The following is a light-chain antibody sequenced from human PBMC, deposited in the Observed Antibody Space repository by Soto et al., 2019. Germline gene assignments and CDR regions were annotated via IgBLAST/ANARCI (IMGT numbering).Light chain of an antibody. J-gene: IGLJ1*01. CDR3: NSYTTSSTYV. Sequence: QSALTQPASVSGSPGQSITISCTGTSSDVGSYNRVSWYQQPPGTAPKLMIYEVSNRPSGVSIRFSGSKSGNTASLTISGLQAEDEADYFSNSYTTSSTYVFGTGTKVTVL. CDR1: SSDVGSYNR. CDR2: EVS. V-gene: IGLV2-14*01.